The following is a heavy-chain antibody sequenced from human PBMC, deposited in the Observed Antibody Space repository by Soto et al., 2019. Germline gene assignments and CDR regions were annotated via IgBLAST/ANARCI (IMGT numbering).Heavy chain of an antibody. CDR1: GFTFDDYG. V-gene: IGHV3-20*04. Sequence: PAGSLRLSCAAAGFTFDDYGMRWVRQAPGKGLEWVAGINWNGRNRDYADSVRGRFTISRDDAKSSLYLQMNSVRPEDTALYYCARASPRGRYFDWLIFPLGYWGQGT. CDR2: INWNGRNR. D-gene: IGHD3-9*01. CDR3: ARASPRGRYFDWLIFPLGY. J-gene: IGHJ4*02.